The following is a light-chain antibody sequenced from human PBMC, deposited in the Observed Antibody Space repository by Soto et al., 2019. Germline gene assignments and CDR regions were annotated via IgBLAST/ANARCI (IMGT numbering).Light chain of an antibody. CDR2: WAS. Sequence: DIVMTQSPDSLAVSLGERATINCKSSQSVLHSSNSKNYIAWYQQKPGQPPKLLIYWASTRESGVPDRFSGSGSGTDFTLTISSLQAEDVAVYYCQQHHSTPLTFGQGTRLEIK. CDR3: QQHHSTPLT. V-gene: IGKV4-1*01. J-gene: IGKJ5*01. CDR1: QSVLHSSNSKNY.